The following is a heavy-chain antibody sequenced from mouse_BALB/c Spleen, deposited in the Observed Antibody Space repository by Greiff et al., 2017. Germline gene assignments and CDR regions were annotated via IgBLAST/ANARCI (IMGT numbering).Heavy chain of an antibody. D-gene: IGHD1-3*01. CDR3: ARWVKRAMDY. V-gene: IGHV1-80*01. Sequence: QVQLQQSGAELVRPGSSVKISCKASGYAFSSYWMNWVKQRPGQGLEWIGQIYPGDGDTNYNGKFKGKATLTADKSSSTAYMQLSSLTSEDSAVYFCARWVKRAMDYWGQGTSVTVSS. CDR2: IYPGDGDT. CDR1: GYAFSSYW. J-gene: IGHJ4*01.